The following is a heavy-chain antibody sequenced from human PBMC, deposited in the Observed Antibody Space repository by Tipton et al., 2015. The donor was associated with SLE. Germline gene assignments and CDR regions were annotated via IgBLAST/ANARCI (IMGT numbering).Heavy chain of an antibody. J-gene: IGHJ2*01. D-gene: IGHD3-10*01. V-gene: IGHV3-11*04. CDR3: ASPPYYGSGSYRPYWYFDL. CDR2: ISDSGSTI. CDR1: GFTFSDSY. Sequence: SLRLSCAASGFTFSDSYMSWIRQAPGKGLEWVSYISDSGSTIYYADSVKGRFSVSRDSAKNSLYLQMNSLRAEDTAVYYCASPPYYGSGSYRPYWYFDLWGRGTLVTVSS.